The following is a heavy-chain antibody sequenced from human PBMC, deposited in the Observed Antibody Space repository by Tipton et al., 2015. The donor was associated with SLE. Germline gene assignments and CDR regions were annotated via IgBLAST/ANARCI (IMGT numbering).Heavy chain of an antibody. Sequence: GSLRLSCAASGFTFSSYAMSWVRQAPGKGLEWVSVISGSGGSTNYADSVKGRFTISRDNSKNTLYLQMNSLRAEDTAVYYCAKDGSGGSCFYHFDCWGQGTLVTVSS. J-gene: IGHJ4*02. D-gene: IGHD2-15*01. CDR1: GFTFSSYA. CDR2: ISGSGGST. V-gene: IGHV3-23*01. CDR3: AKDGSGGSCFYHFDC.